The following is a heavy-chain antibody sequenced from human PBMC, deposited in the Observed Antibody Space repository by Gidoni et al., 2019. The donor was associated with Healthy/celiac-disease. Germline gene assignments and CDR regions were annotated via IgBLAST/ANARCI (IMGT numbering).Heavy chain of an antibody. CDR1: GFTFSSYS. CDR3: ARDRGGSIAEAGGAFDI. J-gene: IGHJ3*02. Sequence: EVQLVESGGGLVKPGGSLRLSCAASGFTFSSYSMNWVRQAPGKGLEWVSSISSSSSYIYYADSVKGRFTISRDNAKNSLYLQMNSLRAEDTAVYYCARDRGGSIAEAGGAFDIWGQGTMVTVSS. D-gene: IGHD6-13*01. CDR2: ISSSSSYI. V-gene: IGHV3-21*01.